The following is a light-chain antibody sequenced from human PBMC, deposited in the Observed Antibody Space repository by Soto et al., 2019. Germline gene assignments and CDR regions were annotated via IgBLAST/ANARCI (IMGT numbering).Light chain of an antibody. J-gene: IGLJ2*01. CDR1: SSDVGDYHY. CDR3: SSYTTSSTVL. V-gene: IGLV2-14*03. CDR2: DVS. Sequence: QSALTQPASVSGSPGQSITLPCTGTSSDVGDYHYVSWYQQHPGKAPKLMIYDVSYRPSGVSNRFAGSKSGDTASLTISGLQAEDEADYYCSSYTTSSTVLFGGGTKLTVL.